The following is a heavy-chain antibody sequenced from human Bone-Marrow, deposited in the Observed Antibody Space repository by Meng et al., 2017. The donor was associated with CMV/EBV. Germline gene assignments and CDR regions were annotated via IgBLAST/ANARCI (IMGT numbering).Heavy chain of an antibody. J-gene: IGHJ2*01. CDR3: ARVIGARPRYFDL. CDR2: IMQDGSEK. D-gene: IGHD6-6*01. CDR1: GFTFSSYW. V-gene: IGHV3-7*01. Sequence: GGSLRLSCAASGFTFSSYWMSWVRQAPGKGLEWASNIMQDGSEKYYVDSVKGRFTISRDNAKNSLYLQMNSLRAEDTAVYYCARVIGARPRYFDLWGRGTLVTVSS.